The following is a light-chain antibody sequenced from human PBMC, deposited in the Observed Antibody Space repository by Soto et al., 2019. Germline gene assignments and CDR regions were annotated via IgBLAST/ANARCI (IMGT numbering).Light chain of an antibody. V-gene: IGKV3-20*01. CDR3: QQYGSSPTWT. Sequence: EMVLTQSPGTRSLSPGERATLSCRASQSVSSSYLAWYQQKPGQAPRLLIYGASSRATGIPDRFSGSGSGTDFTLTISRLEPEDFAVYYCQQYGSSPTWTFGQVTKV. CDR1: QSVSSSY. CDR2: GAS. J-gene: IGKJ1*01.